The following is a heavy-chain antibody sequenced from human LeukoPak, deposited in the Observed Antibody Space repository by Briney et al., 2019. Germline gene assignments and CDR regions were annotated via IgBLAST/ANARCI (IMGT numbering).Heavy chain of an antibody. V-gene: IGHV3-74*01. CDR3: ARDPYDSTLGLCYFDY. J-gene: IGHJ4*02. D-gene: IGHD3-22*01. CDR2: INNDGSST. CDR1: GLTFGSYW. Sequence: GGSLRLSCAASGLTFGSYWMHWVRQAPGKGLVWVSHINNDGSSTTYADSVKGRFTISRDNTKNTLYLQMNSLRAEDTAVYYCARDPYDSTLGLCYFDYWGQGNLVTVSS.